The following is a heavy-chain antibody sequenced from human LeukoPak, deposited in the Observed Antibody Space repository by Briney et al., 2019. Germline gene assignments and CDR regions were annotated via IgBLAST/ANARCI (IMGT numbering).Heavy chain of an antibody. V-gene: IGHV3-73*01. Sequence: GGSLRLSCAASGFTFSGSAIHWVRQSSGKGLEWVGQIDKKDKGYATATAYAASVKGRFTISRDNSKNTLYLQMNSLRAEDTAVYYCARDQPDYGSGMGPFDYWGQGTLVTVSS. CDR2: IDKKDKGYATAT. CDR3: ARDQPDYGSGMGPFDY. D-gene: IGHD3-10*01. CDR1: GFTFSGSA. J-gene: IGHJ4*02.